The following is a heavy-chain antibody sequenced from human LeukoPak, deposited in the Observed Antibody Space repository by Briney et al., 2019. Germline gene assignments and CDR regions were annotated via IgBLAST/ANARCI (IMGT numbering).Heavy chain of an antibody. CDR3: AGGGYAQH. J-gene: IGHJ4*02. CDR2: INRDGSEK. CDR1: GFTFSTYA. V-gene: IGHV3-7*05. Sequence: TGGSLRLSCAASGFTFSTYAMHWVRQAPGKGLEWVANINRDGSEKHYVDSVKGRFTVSRDNAKNSLYLQMSSLRAEDTAVCYCAGGGYAQHWGQGTLVTVSS. D-gene: IGHD5-12*01.